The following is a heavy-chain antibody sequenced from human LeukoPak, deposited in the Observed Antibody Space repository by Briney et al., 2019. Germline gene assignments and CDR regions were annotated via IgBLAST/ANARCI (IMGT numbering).Heavy chain of an antibody. V-gene: IGHV3-20*04. CDR1: GFTFDDYG. J-gene: IGHJ2*01. CDR3: ARGLTPPQDGDYAPYWYFDL. D-gene: IGHD4-17*01. CDR2: INWNGGST. Sequence: GGSLRLSCAASGFTFDDYGMSWVRQAPGKGLEWVSGINWNGGSTGYADSVKGRFTISRDNAKNSLYLQMNSLRAEDTALYYCARGLTPPQDGDYAPYWYFDLWGRGTLVTVSS.